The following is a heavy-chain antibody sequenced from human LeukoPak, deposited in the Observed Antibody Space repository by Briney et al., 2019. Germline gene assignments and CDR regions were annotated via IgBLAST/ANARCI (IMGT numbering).Heavy chain of an antibody. D-gene: IGHD3-10*01. V-gene: IGHV4-4*07. J-gene: IGHJ4*02. CDR2: IYSSGST. Sequence: KPSETLSLTCTVSGGSISSYYWSWIRQPAGKGLEWIGRIYSSGSTNYNPSLKSRVTISVDKSKNQFSLKLSSVTAADTAVYYCARVGPGSGSYAYYYFDYWGQGTLVTVSS. CDR1: GGSISSYY. CDR3: ARVGPGSGSYAYYYFDY.